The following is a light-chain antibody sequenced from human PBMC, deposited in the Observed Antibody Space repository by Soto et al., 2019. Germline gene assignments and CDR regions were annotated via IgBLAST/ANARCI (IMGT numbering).Light chain of an antibody. Sequence: DIQMTQSPSSLSASIEDSVIITCRASQSISNHLNWYQQKPGKAPKLLIYDASSLESGVPSRFSGSGSGTEFTLTISRLQPEDFATYYCQQYNSYFRAFGQGTKVDIK. CDR3: QQYNSYFRA. V-gene: IGKV1-5*01. CDR2: DAS. J-gene: IGKJ1*01. CDR1: QSISNH.